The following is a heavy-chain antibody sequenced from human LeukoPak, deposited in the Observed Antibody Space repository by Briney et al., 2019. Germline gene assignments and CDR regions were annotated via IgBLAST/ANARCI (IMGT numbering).Heavy chain of an antibody. V-gene: IGHV1-2*02. CDR1: GYTFTGYY. Sequence: ASVKVSCKASGYTFTGYYMHWVRQAPGQGLEWMGWINPNSGGTNYAQKFQGRVTMTRDTSISTACMELSRLRSDDTAVYYCARAVAAAGRIDYWGQGTLVTVSS. D-gene: IGHD6-13*01. CDR3: ARAVAAAGRIDY. J-gene: IGHJ4*02. CDR2: INPNSGGT.